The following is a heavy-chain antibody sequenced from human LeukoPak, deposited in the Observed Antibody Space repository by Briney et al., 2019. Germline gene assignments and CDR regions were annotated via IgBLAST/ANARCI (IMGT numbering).Heavy chain of an antibody. CDR3: AKDSQQWPVGPDY. D-gene: IGHD6-19*01. V-gene: IGHV3-23*01. J-gene: IGHJ4*02. CDR1: GFTFSSYA. Sequence: GGSLRLSCAASGFTFSSYAMSWVRQAPGEGLEWVSAISGSGGSTYYADSVKGRFTISRDNSKNTLYLQMNSLRAEDTAVYYCAKDSQQWPVGPDYWGQGTLVTVSS. CDR2: ISGSGGST.